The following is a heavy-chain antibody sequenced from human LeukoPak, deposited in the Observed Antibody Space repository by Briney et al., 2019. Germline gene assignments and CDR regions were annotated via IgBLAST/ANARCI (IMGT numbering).Heavy chain of an antibody. Sequence: SETLSLTCAVYGGSFSGYYWSWIRQPPGKGLEWIGEINHSGSTNYNPSLKSRVTKSVDTSKNQFSLKLSFVTAADTAVYYCARGASGYSYGLDYWGQGTLVTVFS. J-gene: IGHJ4*02. V-gene: IGHV4-34*01. CDR1: GGSFSGYY. CDR2: INHSGST. CDR3: ARGASGYSYGLDY. D-gene: IGHD5-18*01.